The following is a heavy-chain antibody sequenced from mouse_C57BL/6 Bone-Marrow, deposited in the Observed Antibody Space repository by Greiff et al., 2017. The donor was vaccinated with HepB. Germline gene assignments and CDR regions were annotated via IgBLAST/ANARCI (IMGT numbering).Heavy chain of an antibody. Sequence: EVQVVESGGGLVQPGGSLKLSCAASGFTFSDYYMYWVRQTPEKRLEWVAYISNGGGSTYYPDTVKGRFTISRDNAKNTRYLQMSRLKSEDTAMYYCARPLTTVVGGYFDVWGTGTTVTVSS. CDR3: ARPLTTVVGGYFDV. V-gene: IGHV5-12*01. J-gene: IGHJ1*03. D-gene: IGHD1-1*01. CDR1: GFTFSDYY. CDR2: ISNGGGST.